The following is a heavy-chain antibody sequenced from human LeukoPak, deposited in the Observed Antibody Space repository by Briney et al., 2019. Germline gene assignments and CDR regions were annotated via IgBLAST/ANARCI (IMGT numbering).Heavy chain of an antibody. CDR2: INPNSGGT. Sequence: ASVKVSCKASGYTFTGYYMHWVRQAPGQGLEWMGWINPNSGGTNYAQKFQGRVTMTRDTSISTAYMELSRLRSDDTAVYYCATHSTRIAVRPSDYYYYMDVWGKGTTVTVSS. CDR1: GYTFTGYY. CDR3: ATHSTRIAVRPSDYYYYMDV. J-gene: IGHJ6*03. V-gene: IGHV1-2*02. D-gene: IGHD6-6*01.